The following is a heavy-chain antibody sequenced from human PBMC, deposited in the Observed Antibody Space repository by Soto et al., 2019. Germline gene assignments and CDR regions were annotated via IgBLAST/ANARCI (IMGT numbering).Heavy chain of an antibody. V-gene: IGHV3-48*03. CDR2: ISSSGSTI. CDR3: ARVGYDRGSAFDI. Sequence: ESGGGLVQPGGSLRLSCAASGFTFSSYEMNWVRQAPGKGLEWVSYISSSGSTIYYADSVKGRFTISRDNAKNSLYLQMNSLRAEDTAVYYCARVGYDRGSAFDIWGQGTMVTVSS. D-gene: IGHD5-12*01. J-gene: IGHJ3*02. CDR1: GFTFSSYE.